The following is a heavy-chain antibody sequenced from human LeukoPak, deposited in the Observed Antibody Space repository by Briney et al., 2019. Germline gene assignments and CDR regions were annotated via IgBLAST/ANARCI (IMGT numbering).Heavy chain of an antibody. J-gene: IGHJ4*02. CDR2: IIPIFGTA. Sequence: GASVKVSCKVSGYTLTELSMHWVRQAPGKGLEWMGGIIPIFGTANYAQKFQGRVTITADESTSTAYMELSSLRSEDTAVYYCARATRYSSGWYFGYWGQGTLVTVSS. D-gene: IGHD6-19*01. V-gene: IGHV1-69*13. CDR1: GYTLTELS. CDR3: ARATRYSSGWYFGY.